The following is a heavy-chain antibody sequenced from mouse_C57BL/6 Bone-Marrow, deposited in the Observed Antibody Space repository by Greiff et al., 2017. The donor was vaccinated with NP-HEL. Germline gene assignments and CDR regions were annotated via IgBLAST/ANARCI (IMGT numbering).Heavy chain of an antibody. V-gene: IGHV1-42*01. CDR1: GYTFTGYY. D-gene: IGHD3-2*02. J-gene: IGHJ3*01. CDR3: ARTSSGYEFAY. Sequence: EVQLQQSGPELVKPGASVKISCKASGYTFTGYYMNWVKQSPEKSLEWIGEINPSTGGTTYNQKFKGKATLTVDKSSGTAYMQLKSLTSDDSAVYFCARTSSGYEFAYWGQGTLVTVSA. CDR2: INPSTGGT.